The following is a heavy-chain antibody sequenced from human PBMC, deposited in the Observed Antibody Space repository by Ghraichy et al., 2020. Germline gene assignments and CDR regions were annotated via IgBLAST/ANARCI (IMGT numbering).Heavy chain of an antibody. CDR1: GYTFTSYG. D-gene: IGHD4-17*01. V-gene: IGHV1-18*01. CDR3: ARRPVTTWSLVDY. J-gene: IGHJ4*02. CDR2: ISAYNGNT. Sequence: GKGEWKASGYTFTSYGISWVRQAPGQGLEWMGWISAYNGNTNYAQKLQGRVTMTTDTSTSTAYMELRSLRSDDTAVYYCARRPVTTWSLVDYWGQGTLVTVSS.